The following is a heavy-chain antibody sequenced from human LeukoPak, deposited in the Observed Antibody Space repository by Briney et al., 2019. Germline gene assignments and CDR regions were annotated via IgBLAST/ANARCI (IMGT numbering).Heavy chain of an antibody. CDR3: ARESPYCSGGSCYSHYMDV. J-gene: IGHJ6*03. V-gene: IGHV1-2*02. D-gene: IGHD2-15*01. CDR2: INPNSGGT. Sequence: GASVKVSCKASGYTFTGHYIHWVRQAPGQGLEWMGWINPNSGGTKYAQKFQGRVTMTRDTSISTAYMELSRLRSDDTAVYYCARESPYCSGGSCYSHYMDVWGKGTTVTVSS. CDR1: GYTFTGHY.